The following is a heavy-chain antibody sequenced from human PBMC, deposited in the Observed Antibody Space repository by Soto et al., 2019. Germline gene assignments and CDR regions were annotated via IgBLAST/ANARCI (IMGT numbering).Heavy chain of an antibody. CDR3: AKVPISS. Sequence: GGSLRLSCAASGFTVSSNYMSWVRQAPGKGLEWVSILYSGGNTYYADSVKGRFTISRDNSKNTLYLQMNSLRAEDTAVYYCAKVPISSWGQGTLVTVSS. CDR1: GFTVSSNY. CDR2: LYSGGNT. V-gene: IGHV3-53*01. J-gene: IGHJ5*02.